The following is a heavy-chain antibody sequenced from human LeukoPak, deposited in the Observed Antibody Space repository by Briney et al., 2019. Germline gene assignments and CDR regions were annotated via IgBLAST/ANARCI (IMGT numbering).Heavy chain of an antibody. D-gene: IGHD2-2*02. CDR2: IKGGGGDP. V-gene: IGHV3-23*01. Sequence: GGSLRLSCAAPGFTFSTYAMGWVRQAPGKGLEWVSSIKGGGGDPFYADSVKGRFTISRDNSKNTLYLQMNSLRAEDTAVYYCAIPAYTEANWFDPWGQGTLVTVSS. CDR3: AIPAYTEANWFDP. CDR1: GFTFSTYA. J-gene: IGHJ5*02.